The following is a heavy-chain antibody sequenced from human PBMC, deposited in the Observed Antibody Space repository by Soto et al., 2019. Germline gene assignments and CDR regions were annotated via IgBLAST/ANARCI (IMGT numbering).Heavy chain of an antibody. CDR1: GFTFSSYS. D-gene: IGHD2-8*01. CDR3: ARDNGMAGSFDP. Sequence: LRLSCAASGFTFSSYSMNWARQAPGKGLEWIAYITSSSTTIFYADSVKGRFTISRDNAKSSLYLQMNSLRDEDTAVYYCARDNGMAGSFDPWGQGTLVTVS. J-gene: IGHJ5*02. V-gene: IGHV3-48*02. CDR2: ITSSSTTI.